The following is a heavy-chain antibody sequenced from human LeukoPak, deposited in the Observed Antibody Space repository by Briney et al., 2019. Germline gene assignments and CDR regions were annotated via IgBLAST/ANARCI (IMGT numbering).Heavy chain of an antibody. CDR3: ARGGSGYSYGKIDS. V-gene: IGHV3-7*01. D-gene: IGHD5-18*01. CDR2: IKQDGSET. Sequence: GGSLRLSCAASGSTFSNYWMNWVRQAPGKGLEWVANIKQDGSETYYVDSVKGRFTISRDNAKNSLYLQMNSLRDEDTAVYYCARGGSGYSYGKIDSWGQGILVTVSS. J-gene: IGHJ4*02. CDR1: GSTFSNYW.